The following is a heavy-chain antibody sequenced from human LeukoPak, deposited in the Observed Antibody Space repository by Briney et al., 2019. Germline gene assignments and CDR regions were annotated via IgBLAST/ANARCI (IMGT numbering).Heavy chain of an antibody. Sequence: GRSLRLSCAASGFTFSSYGMHWVRQAPGKGLEWVTVIWYDGSNKYYADSVKGRFTISRDNSKNTLYLQMNSLRAEDTAVYYCVKEGLNWKRIDYWGQGTLVTVSS. D-gene: IGHD1-1*01. J-gene: IGHJ4*02. CDR2: IWYDGSNK. V-gene: IGHV3-33*06. CDR1: GFTFSSYG. CDR3: VKEGLNWKRIDY.